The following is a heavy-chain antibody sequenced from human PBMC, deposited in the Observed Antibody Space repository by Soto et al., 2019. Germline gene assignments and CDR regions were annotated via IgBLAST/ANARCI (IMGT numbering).Heavy chain of an antibody. CDR1: GGSISSGGYY. D-gene: IGHD2-2*01. CDR3: ARGVSFDIVVVPAAISADAYYYYMDV. J-gene: IGHJ6*03. Sequence: QVQLQESGPGLVKPSQTLSLTCTVSGGSISSGGYYWSWIRQHPGKGLEWIGYIYYSGSTYYNPSLKSRVTISVDTSKNQFSLKLSSVTAADTAVYYCARGVSFDIVVVPAAISADAYYYYMDVWGKGTTVTVSS. CDR2: IYYSGST. V-gene: IGHV4-31*03.